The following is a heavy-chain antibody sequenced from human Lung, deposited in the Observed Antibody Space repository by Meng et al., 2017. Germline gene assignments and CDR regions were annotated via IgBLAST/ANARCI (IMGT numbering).Heavy chain of an antibody. Sequence: QVQLQPWGAGMLKPSETLSLPCVVSGGSFSDYYWSWIRQPPGKGLEWIGEINHSGSTNYNPSLESRATISVDTSQNNLSLKLSSVTAADSAVYYCARGPTTMAHDFDYWGQGTLVTVSS. CDR1: GGSFSDYY. J-gene: IGHJ4*02. D-gene: IGHD4-11*01. CDR3: ARGPTTMAHDFDY. CDR2: INHSGST. V-gene: IGHV4-34*01.